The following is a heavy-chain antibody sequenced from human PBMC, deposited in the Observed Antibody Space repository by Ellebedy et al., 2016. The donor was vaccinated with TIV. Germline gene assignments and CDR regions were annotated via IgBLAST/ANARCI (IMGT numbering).Heavy chain of an antibody. J-gene: IGHJ6*02. V-gene: IGHV4-38-2*02. CDR2: IYHSGST. D-gene: IGHD3-16*02. CDR1: GYSISSGYY. Sequence: SETLSLTCTVSGYSISSGYYWGWIRQPPGKGLEWIGSIYHSGSTYYNPSLKSRVTISVDTSKNQFSLKLSSVTAADTAVYYCASGYRARMDVWGQGTTVTVSS. CDR3: ASGYRARMDV.